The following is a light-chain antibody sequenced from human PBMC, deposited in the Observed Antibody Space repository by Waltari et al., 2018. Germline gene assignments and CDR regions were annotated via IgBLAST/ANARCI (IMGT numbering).Light chain of an antibody. CDR2: EVT. CDR1: SSDVGYYNY. J-gene: IGLJ2*01. Sequence: QSALTQPPSASGSPGQSVTISCAGTSSDVGYYNYVSWYQQHPGKVPKLIISEVTKRPSVVPYRFSGSKSGNTASLTGSGLQAEDEADYYCSSYAGASTLFGGGTKLTVL. CDR3: SSYAGASTL. V-gene: IGLV2-8*01.